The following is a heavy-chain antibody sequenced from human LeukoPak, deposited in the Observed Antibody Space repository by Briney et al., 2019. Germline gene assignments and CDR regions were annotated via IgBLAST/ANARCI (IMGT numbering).Heavy chain of an antibody. CDR3: ARGNWNYQGL. Sequence: GGSLRLSCAASGFTFSDDYMTWIRQAPGKGLEWVASIKEDGSEKYYVDSVKGRLTISRDNAKNSLYLQMNSLRAEDTAVYYCARGNWNYQGLWGQGTLVTVSS. CDR2: IKEDGSEK. J-gene: IGHJ4*02. V-gene: IGHV3-7*01. D-gene: IGHD1-7*01. CDR1: GFTFSDDY.